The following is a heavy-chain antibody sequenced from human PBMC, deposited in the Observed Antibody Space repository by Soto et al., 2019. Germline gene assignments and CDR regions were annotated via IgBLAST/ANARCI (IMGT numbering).Heavy chain of an antibody. Sequence: EVQLVESGGGLVQPGGSLRLSCAASGFTFRSYWMQWVRQAPGKGLVWVSWINSDGSSTSYAESVKGRFTISRDNAKNTLYLQMNSLRAEDTAVYYGASGGSSLNFDSWGQGTLVTVSS. CDR3: ASGGSSLNFDS. J-gene: IGHJ4*02. CDR2: INSDGSST. V-gene: IGHV3-74*01. D-gene: IGHD6-6*01. CDR1: GFTFRSYW.